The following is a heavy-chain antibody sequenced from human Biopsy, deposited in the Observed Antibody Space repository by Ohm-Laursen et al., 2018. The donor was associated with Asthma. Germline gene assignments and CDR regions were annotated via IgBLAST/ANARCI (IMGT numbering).Heavy chain of an antibody. V-gene: IGHV4-59*01. D-gene: IGHD2-21*02. CDR3: ARGVDRVTGLLDHFDS. CDR1: GGSINNFY. J-gene: IGHJ4*02. CDR2: AYYSGST. Sequence: GTLSLTCTVSGGSINNFYWSWIRQPPGKGLESIGHAYYSGSTNYNPSLKSRVTISIDASKNQLSLKLTSVTAADTAVYYCARGVDRVTGLLDHFDSWGQGTLVTVSS.